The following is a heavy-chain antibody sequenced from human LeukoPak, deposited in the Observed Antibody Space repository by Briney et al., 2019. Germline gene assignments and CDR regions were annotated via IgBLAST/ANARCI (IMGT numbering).Heavy chain of an antibody. J-gene: IGHJ4*02. CDR2: INPNSGGT. CDR1: GYTFTGYH. Sequence: ASVKVSCKASGYTFTGYHMHWVRQAPGQGLEWMGWINPNSGGTNYAQKFQGRVTMTRDTSISTAYMELSRLRSDDTAVYYCARGYYYDSSGSSGAYYWGQGTLVTVSS. CDR3: ARGYYYDSSGSSGAYY. D-gene: IGHD3-22*01. V-gene: IGHV1-2*02.